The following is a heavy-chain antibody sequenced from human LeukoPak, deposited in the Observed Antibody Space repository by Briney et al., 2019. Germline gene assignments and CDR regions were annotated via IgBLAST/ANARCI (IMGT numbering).Heavy chain of an antibody. Sequence: GGSLRLSCAASGFTFSRYSMNWVRQAPGKGLEWGSSMSSGSTYRYYVDSVKGRFTISRDNAKNTLYLQMNSLRAEDTAVYYCARAVGGYYFDYWGQGTLVTVSS. CDR2: MSSGSTYR. CDR3: ARAVGGYYFDY. CDR1: GFTFSRYS. D-gene: IGHD2-2*01. V-gene: IGHV3-21*04. J-gene: IGHJ4*02.